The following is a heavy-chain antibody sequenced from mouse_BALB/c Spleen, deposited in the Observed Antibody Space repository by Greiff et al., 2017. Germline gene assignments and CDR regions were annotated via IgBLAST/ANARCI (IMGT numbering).Heavy chain of an antibody. CDR3: ALYDGYSGFDY. J-gene: IGHJ2*01. CDR1: GFNIKDTY. Sequence: EVQLQQSGAELVKPGASVKLSCTASGFNIKDTYMHWVKQRPEQGLEWIGRIDPANGNTKYDPKFQGKATITADTSSNTAYLQLSSLTSEDTAVYYCALYDGYSGFDYWGQGTTLTVSS. V-gene: IGHV14-3*02. CDR2: IDPANGNT. D-gene: IGHD2-3*01.